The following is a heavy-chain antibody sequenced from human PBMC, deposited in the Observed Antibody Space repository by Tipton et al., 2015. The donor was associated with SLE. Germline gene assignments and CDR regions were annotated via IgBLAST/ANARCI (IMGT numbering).Heavy chain of an antibody. D-gene: IGHD4-17*01. CDR3: ARVDGAYDQYYLDY. J-gene: IGHJ4*02. Sequence: TLSLTCTVSGDSISSSTYYWGWIRQPPGQGLEWIGFVSYSGNTHYNPSLQSRLTISVDRSKNHFSLNLTSVTAADTAVYYCARVDGAYDQYYLDYWGQGTLVTVSS. V-gene: IGHV4-61*05. CDR1: GDSISSSTYY. CDR2: VSYSGNT.